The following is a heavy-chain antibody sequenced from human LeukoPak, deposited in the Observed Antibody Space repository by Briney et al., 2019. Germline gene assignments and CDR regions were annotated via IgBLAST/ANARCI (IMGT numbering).Heavy chain of an antibody. CDR2: IYNDGSST. CDR1: GFTLSSYW. V-gene: IGHV3-74*01. Sequence: GGSLRLSCAASGFTLSSYWMHGDRQAPGKGLVCVSRIYNDGSSTSDADSVKGRFTISRDNAQNTLYLQMNSLRAEDTAVYYCAIDPKWLVEYYFVYWGHGTLVTVSS. D-gene: IGHD6-19*01. CDR3: AIDPKWLVEYYFVY. J-gene: IGHJ4*01.